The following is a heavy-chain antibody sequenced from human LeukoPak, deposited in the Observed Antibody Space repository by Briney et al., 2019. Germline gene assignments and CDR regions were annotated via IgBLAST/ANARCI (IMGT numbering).Heavy chain of an antibody. CDR3: ASGLRYFDLYY. CDR2: IFYSGTT. J-gene: IGHJ4*02. D-gene: IGHD3-9*01. Sequence: PSETLSLTCSVSGASISSNSYYWGWIRQPPGKGLEWIGNIFYSGTTYYNPSLKSRVTISVHTSKNQFSLKLSSVTAADTAVYYCASGLRYFDLYYWGQGTLVTVSS. CDR1: GASISSNSYY. V-gene: IGHV4-39*07.